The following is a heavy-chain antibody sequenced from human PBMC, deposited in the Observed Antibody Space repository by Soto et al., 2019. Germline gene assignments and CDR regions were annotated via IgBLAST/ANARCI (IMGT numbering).Heavy chain of an antibody. Sequence: PEGSLRLSCAASGFTFSSYGMHWVRQAPGKGLEWVAVIWYDGSNKYYADSVKGRFTISRDNSKNTLYLQMNSLRAEDTAVYYCARDKLAGRPLVYYYGMDVWGQGTTVTVSS. CDR1: GFTFSSYG. V-gene: IGHV3-33*01. CDR2: IWYDGSNK. J-gene: IGHJ6*02. D-gene: IGHD6-19*01. CDR3: ARDKLAGRPLVYYYGMDV.